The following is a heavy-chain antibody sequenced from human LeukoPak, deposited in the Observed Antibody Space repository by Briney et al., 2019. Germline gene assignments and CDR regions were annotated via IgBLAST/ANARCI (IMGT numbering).Heavy chain of an antibody. CDR3: AKSPASIAAAGGVDY. CDR2: ISGSGGST. V-gene: IGHV3-23*01. D-gene: IGHD6-13*01. Sequence: GGSLRLSCATSGFTFSSYAMSWVRQAPGKGLEWVSAISGSGGSTYYADSVKGRFTISRDNSKNTLYLQMNSLRAEDTAVYYCAKSPASIAAAGGVDYWGQGTLVTVSS. J-gene: IGHJ4*02. CDR1: GFTFSSYA.